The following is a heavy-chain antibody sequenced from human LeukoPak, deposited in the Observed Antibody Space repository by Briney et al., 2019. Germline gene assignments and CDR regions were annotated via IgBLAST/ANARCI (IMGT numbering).Heavy chain of an antibody. CDR3: ARDQATGGYNWFDP. Sequence: GRSLRLSCAASGFTFSSYGMHWVRQAPGKGLEWVAVIWYDGSNKYYADSVKGRFTISRDNSKNTLYLQMNSLRAEDTAVYCCARDQATGGYNWFDPWGQGTLVTVSP. D-gene: IGHD5-24*01. CDR2: IWYDGSNK. CDR1: GFTFSSYG. V-gene: IGHV3-33*01. J-gene: IGHJ5*02.